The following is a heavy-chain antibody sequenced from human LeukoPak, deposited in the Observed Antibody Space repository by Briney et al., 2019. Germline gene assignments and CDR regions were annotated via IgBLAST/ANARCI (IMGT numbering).Heavy chain of an antibody. Sequence: GGSLRLSCAASGFTFSTYAMSWVRQAPGKGLEWVSYISSSSSTIYYADSVKGRFTISRDNSKNTLYLQMNSLRAEDTAVYYCARVKWLADYAFDIWGQGTMVTVSS. CDR2: ISSSSSTI. CDR3: ARVKWLADYAFDI. J-gene: IGHJ3*02. V-gene: IGHV3-48*01. CDR1: GFTFSTYA. D-gene: IGHD6-19*01.